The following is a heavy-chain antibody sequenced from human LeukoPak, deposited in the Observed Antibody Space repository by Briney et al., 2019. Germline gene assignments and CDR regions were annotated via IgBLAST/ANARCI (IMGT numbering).Heavy chain of an antibody. V-gene: IGHV4-34*01. D-gene: IGHD3-22*01. CDR1: GGSFSGYY. CDR2: INHSGNT. Sequence: PSETLSLTCAVYGGSFSGYYWSWIRQPPGKGLEWIGEINHSGNTNYNPSLKSRVTISVDTSKNQFSLKLSSVTAADTAVYYCARDLDSSGYYFDYWGQGTLVTVS. J-gene: IGHJ4*02. CDR3: ARDLDSSGYYFDY.